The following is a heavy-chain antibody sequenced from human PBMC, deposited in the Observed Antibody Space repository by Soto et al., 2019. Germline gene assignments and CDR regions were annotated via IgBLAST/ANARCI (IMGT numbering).Heavy chain of an antibody. CDR1: GFTFSSSW. J-gene: IGHJ4*02. CDR3: ARDLRIAARPVLDS. V-gene: IGHV3-7*01. Sequence: EVQLVESGEGLVQFGGSLRLSCAASGFTFSSSWMNWVRQAPGKGLEWVAYIKADGSEKYYVDSVKGRFTISRDNAQNLLYLQMNSLGAEDTAIYYCARDLRIAARPVLDSWGQGTLVSVSS. D-gene: IGHD6-6*01. CDR2: IKADGSEK.